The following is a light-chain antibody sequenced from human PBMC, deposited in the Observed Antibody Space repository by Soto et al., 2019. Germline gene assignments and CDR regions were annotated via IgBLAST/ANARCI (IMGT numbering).Light chain of an antibody. CDR1: QSVSSNY. V-gene: IGKV3-20*01. CDR2: GAS. J-gene: IGKJ2*01. CDR3: QQYGRSPPFT. Sequence: IVLTQSPGTLSLSPGERATLSCRASQSVSSNYIAWYQQKLGQVPRLLIYGASSRATGIPDRFSGSGSGTDFTLTISRLEPEDFAVYFCQQYGRSPPFTFGQGTKVEIK.